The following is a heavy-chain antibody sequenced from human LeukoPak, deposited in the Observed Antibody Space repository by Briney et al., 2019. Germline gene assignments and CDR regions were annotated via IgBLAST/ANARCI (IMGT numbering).Heavy chain of an antibody. CDR3: ASGGRLANLPFDY. D-gene: IGHD3-16*01. V-gene: IGHV5-51*01. CDR2: IYPGDSDT. CDR1: GSGFTSYW. Sequence: GESLKISCQGSGSGFTSYWIGWVRQMPGKGLEWMGIIYPGDSDTRYSPSFQGQVTISADKSISTAYLQWSSLKASDTAMYYCASGGRLANLPFDYWGQGTLVTVSS. J-gene: IGHJ4*02.